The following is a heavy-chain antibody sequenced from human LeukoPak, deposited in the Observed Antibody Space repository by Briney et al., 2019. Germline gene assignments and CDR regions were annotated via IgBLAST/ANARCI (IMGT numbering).Heavy chain of an antibody. CDR2: ISSSSSYI. CDR3: AKDTGSGYDYFSYYFDY. J-gene: IGHJ4*02. D-gene: IGHD5-12*01. Sequence: GGSLRLSCAASGFTFSTYSVNWVRQAPGKGLEWVSSISSSSSYIYYADSVKGRFTISRDNSKNSVYLQMNSLRAEDTAVYYCAKDTGSGYDYFSYYFDYWGQGTLVTVSS. CDR1: GFTFSTYS. V-gene: IGHV3-21*04.